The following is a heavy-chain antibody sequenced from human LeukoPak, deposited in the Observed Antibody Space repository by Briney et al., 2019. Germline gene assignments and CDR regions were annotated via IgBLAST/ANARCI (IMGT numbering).Heavy chain of an antibody. Sequence: PSETLSLTCAVYGGSFSGYYWSWIRQPPGKGLEWIGEINHSGSTNYNPSLKSRATISVDTSKNQFSLKLSSVTAADTAVYYCARERAYCSSTSCYFGHDGMDVWGQGTTVTVSS. V-gene: IGHV4-34*01. D-gene: IGHD2-2*01. CDR3: ARERAYCSSTSCYFGHDGMDV. CDR2: INHSGST. CDR1: GGSFSGYY. J-gene: IGHJ6*02.